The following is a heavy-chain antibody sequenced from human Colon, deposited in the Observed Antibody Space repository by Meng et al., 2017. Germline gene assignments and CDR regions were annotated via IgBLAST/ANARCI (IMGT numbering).Heavy chain of an antibody. D-gene: IGHD6-19*01. J-gene: IGHJ3*02. CDR1: GFTFRGYG. CDR3: AKSRGWYYDAFDI. Sequence: GESLKISCAASGFTFRGYGMSWVRQAPGKGLEWVSAASGSGGSTYYADSVKGRCTISRDYSKNTLYLQMNSLRAEVTAVYYCAKSRGWYYDAFDIWGQGTMVTVSS. CDR2: ASGSGGST. V-gene: IGHV3-23*01.